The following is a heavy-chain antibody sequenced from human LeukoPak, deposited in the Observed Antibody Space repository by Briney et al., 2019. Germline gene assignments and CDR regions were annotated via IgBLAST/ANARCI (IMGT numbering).Heavy chain of an antibody. V-gene: IGHV3-53*04. CDR3: ARSPRLSFIAMAATGAFDR. CDR1: VFTFSSYG. D-gene: IGHD6-19*01. J-gene: IGHJ3*01. CDR2: IYSGGST. Sequence: GGSLRLSCAASVFTFSSYGMHWVRQAPGKGLEWVSVIYSGGSTYYADSVKGRFTISRHNSKNTLYLQMNSLRAEDTAVYYCARSPRLSFIAMAATGAFDRWGQGTMVTVSS.